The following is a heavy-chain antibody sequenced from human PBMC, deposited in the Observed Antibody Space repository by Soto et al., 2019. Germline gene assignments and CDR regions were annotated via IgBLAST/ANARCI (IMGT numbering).Heavy chain of an antibody. D-gene: IGHD4-17*01. CDR3: ARGGEPGDTDY. CDR2: IVVGSGNT. V-gene: IGHV1-58*01. J-gene: IGHJ4*02. CDR1: GFTFTSSA. Sequence: SVKVSCKASGFTFTSSAVQWVRQARGQRLEWIGWIVVGSGNTNYAQKFQERVTITRDMSTSTAYMELSNLSSVTAADTAVYYCARGGEPGDTDYWGQGTLVTVSS.